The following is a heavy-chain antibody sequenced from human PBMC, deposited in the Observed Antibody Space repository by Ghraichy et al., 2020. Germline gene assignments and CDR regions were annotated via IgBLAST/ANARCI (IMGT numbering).Heavy chain of an antibody. J-gene: IGHJ5*02. D-gene: IGHD6-19*01. Sequence: SETLSLTCTVSGGSISSSSYYWGWIRQPPGKGLEWIGSIYYSGSTYYNPSLKSRVTISVDTSKNQFSLKLSSGTAADTAVYYCARHLDLSGWYVPWGQGTLVTVSA. CDR2: IYYSGST. CDR1: GGSISSSSYY. CDR3: ARHLDLSGWYVP. V-gene: IGHV4-39*01.